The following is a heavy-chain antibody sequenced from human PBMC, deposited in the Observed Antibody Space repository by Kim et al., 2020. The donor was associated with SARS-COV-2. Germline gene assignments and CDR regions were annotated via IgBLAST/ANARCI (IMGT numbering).Heavy chain of an antibody. V-gene: IGHV3-21*04. D-gene: IGHD3-22*01. Sequence: GGSLRLSCAASGFTFSSYSMNWVRQAPGKGLEWVSSISSSSSYIYYADSVKGRFAISRDNAKNSLYLQMNSLRAEDTAVYYCARALRGYDSSGCLYWGQGTLVTVSS. CDR2: ISSSSSYI. CDR1: GFTFSSYS. CDR3: ARALRGYDSSGCLY. J-gene: IGHJ4*02.